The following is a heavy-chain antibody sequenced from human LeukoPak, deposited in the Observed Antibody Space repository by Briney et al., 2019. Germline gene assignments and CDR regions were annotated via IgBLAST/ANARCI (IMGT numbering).Heavy chain of an antibody. J-gene: IGHJ6*02. D-gene: IGHD2-15*01. CDR1: GGSISSYY. V-gene: IGHV4-59*12. CDR3: ARGHYCSGGSCRTHYYYYGMDV. CDR2: IYYSGST. Sequence: SETLSLTCTVSGGSISSYYWSWIRQPPGKGLEWIGYIYYSGSTNYNPSLKSRVTISVDTSKNQFSLKLSSVTAADTAVYYCARGHYCSGGSCRTHYYYYGMDVWGQGTTVTVSS.